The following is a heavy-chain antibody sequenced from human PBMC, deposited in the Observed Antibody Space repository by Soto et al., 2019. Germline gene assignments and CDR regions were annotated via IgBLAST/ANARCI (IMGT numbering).Heavy chain of an antibody. CDR1: GGSISSYY. V-gene: IGHV4-59*01. D-gene: IGHD2-2*01. J-gene: IGHJ3*02. CDR2: IYYSGTT. Sequence: QVQLQESGPGLVKPSETLSLTCTVSGGSISSYYWSWIPQPPGKGLEWIGYIYYSGTTNYNPSLKSRVTISVDTSKNQFSLKLSSVTAADTAVYYCARGRGGWFINQLLNAFDIWGQGTMVTVSS. CDR3: ARGRGGWFINQLLNAFDI.